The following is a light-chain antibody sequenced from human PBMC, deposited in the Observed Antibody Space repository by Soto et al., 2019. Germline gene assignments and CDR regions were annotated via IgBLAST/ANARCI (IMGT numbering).Light chain of an antibody. V-gene: IGLV2-23*02. CDR1: SSDVGIYNL. CDR2: EVN. CDR3: CSYTRSGSFV. Sequence: QSVLTQPASVSGSPGQPITISCTGTSSDVGIYNLVSWYQHFPGKAPKLMIYEVNKRPSGVSNRFSGSKSGSTASLTISGFQADDEADYYCCSYTRSGSFVVGTGTKV. J-gene: IGLJ1*01.